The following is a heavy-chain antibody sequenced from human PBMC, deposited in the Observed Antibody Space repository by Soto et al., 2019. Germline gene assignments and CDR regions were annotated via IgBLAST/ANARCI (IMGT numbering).Heavy chain of an antibody. CDR1: GGSISSYY. J-gene: IGHJ6*02. D-gene: IGHD5-18*01. CDR3: ARDRGYSYGYLGYYYYGMDV. V-gene: IGHV4-59*01. CDR2: MYYSGST. Sequence: SETLSLTCTLSGGSISSYYWSWVRQPPGNGLEWIGYMYYSGSTNYNPSLKSRVTISVDTSKNQFSLKLSSVTAADTAVYYCARDRGYSYGYLGYYYYGMDVWGQGTTVTVSS.